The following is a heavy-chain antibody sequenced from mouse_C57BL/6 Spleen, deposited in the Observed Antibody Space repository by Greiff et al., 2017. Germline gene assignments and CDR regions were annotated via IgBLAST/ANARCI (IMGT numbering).Heavy chain of an antibody. CDR1: GYAFSSSW. J-gene: IGHJ2*01. D-gene: IGHD2-4*01. Sequence: QVQLQQSGPELVKPGASVKISCKASGYAFSSSWMNWVKQRPGKGLEWIGRIYPGDGDTNYNGKFKGKATLTADKSSSTAYMQLSSLTSEDSAVYFCARGLSRGYFDYWGQGTTRTVSS. V-gene: IGHV1-82*01. CDR3: ARGLSRGYFDY. CDR2: IYPGDGDT.